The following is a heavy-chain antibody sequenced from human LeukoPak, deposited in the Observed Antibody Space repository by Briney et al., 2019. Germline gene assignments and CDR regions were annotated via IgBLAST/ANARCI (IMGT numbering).Heavy chain of an antibody. CDR2: INPSGGTT. V-gene: IGHV1-46*01. J-gene: IGHJ3*02. CDR3: ARDRGDAFDI. D-gene: IGHD3-10*01. CDR1: GYTFTTHY. Sequence: GALVKVSCKASGYTFTTHYMHWVRQAPGQGLEWMGIINPSGGTTRYAQEFQGRVTMTRDTSTSTVYMELSSLRSEDTAVYYCARDRGDAFDIWGQGTMVTVSS.